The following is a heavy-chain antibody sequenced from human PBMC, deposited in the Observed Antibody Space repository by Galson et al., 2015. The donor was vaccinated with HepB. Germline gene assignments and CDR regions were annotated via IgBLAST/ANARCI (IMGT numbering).Heavy chain of an antibody. CDR1: GFSFDDYA. V-gene: IGHV3-9*01. CDR2: ISWNSGGI. D-gene: IGHD3-10*01. CDR3: ARLLWSGESYDAFDI. J-gene: IGHJ3*02. Sequence: SLRLSCAAFGFSFDDYAMHWVRQAPGKGLEWVSGISWNSGGIAYADSVKGRFTISRDDAKNSLYLQMNSLRAEDTAFYYCARLLWSGESYDAFDIWGQGTMVTVSS.